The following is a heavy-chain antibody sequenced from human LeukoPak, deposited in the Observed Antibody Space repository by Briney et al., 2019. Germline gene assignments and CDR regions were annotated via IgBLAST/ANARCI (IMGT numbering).Heavy chain of an antibody. CDR3: ATRVAAATTVCYSKYVIDV. CDR1: GFTFSSYA. J-gene: IGHJ6*02. Sequence: PGGSLRLSCAASGFTFSSYAMSWVRQAPGKGLEWVSSISGSSGCTSYADSVKGRFTISRDNSKNTLYLQMNSLRAEDTAVYYCATRVAAATTVCYSKYVIDVWGQGTTVTVSS. V-gene: IGHV3-23*01. D-gene: IGHD6-25*01. CDR2: ISGSSGCT.